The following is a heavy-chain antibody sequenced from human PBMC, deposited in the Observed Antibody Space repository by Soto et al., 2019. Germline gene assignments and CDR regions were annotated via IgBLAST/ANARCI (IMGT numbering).Heavy chain of an antibody. Sequence: GGSLRLSCAASGFTFSYSPMTWVRQAPGKGLEWVSTFSGSGGTTYYADSVKGRFTISRDNSKNTLFLQMSTLRAEDTAIYYCAARTGYYTSYYYMDVWGKGTTVTVSS. D-gene: IGHD3-9*01. CDR1: GFTFSYSP. V-gene: IGHV3-23*01. CDR3: AARTGYYTSYYYMDV. J-gene: IGHJ6*03. CDR2: FSGSGGTT.